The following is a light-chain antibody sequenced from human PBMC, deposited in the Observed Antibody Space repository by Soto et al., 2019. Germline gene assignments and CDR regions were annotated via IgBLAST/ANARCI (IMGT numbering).Light chain of an antibody. V-gene: IGLV2-14*01. CDR1: SSDVGSYNY. CDR2: DVS. CDR3: SSYASSNTLYV. Sequence: QPVLTQPASVSGSPGQSITISCTGTSSDVGSYNYVSWYQQHPGKAPKLMIYDVSNRPSGVSNRFSGSKSGNTASLTISGLQAEDEADYYCSSYASSNTLYVFGTGTKLTVL. J-gene: IGLJ1*01.